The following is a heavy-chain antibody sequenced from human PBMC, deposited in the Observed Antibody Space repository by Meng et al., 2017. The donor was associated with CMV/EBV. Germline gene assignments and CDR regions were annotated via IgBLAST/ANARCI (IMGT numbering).Heavy chain of an antibody. CDR3: ARGTVSTYYYYGMDV. D-gene: IGHD4-11*01. Sequence: LRLSCTVSGGSISSGGYYWSWIRQHPGKGLEWIGYIYYSGSTYYNPSLKSRVTISVDTSKNQFSLKLSSVTAADTAVYYCARGTVSTYYYYGMDVWGQGTTVTVSS. CDR2: IYYSGST. J-gene: IGHJ6*02. CDR1: GGSISSGGYY. V-gene: IGHV4-31*03.